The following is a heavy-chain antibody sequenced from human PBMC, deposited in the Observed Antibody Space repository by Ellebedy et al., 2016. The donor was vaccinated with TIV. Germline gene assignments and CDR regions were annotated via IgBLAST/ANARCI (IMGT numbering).Heavy chain of an antibody. V-gene: IGHV1-69*04. J-gene: IGHJ4*02. D-gene: IGHD5-18*01. Sequence: AASVKVSCKASGGTFSSYAIGWVRQAPGQGLEWMGRIIPILGIANYAQKFQGRVTITADKSTSTAYMELSSLRSEDTAVYYCARVGYSYGFFQDDYWGQGTLVTVSS. CDR1: GGTFSSYA. CDR3: ARVGYSYGFFQDDY. CDR2: IIPILGIA.